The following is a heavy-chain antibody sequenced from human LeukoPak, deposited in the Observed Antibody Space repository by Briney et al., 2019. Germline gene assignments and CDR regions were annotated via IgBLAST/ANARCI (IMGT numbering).Heavy chain of an antibody. J-gene: IGHJ4*02. D-gene: IGHD3-22*01. CDR1: GFTFSSYW. CDR3: ARPRYYYDSSGYFDY. CDR2: IKQDGGEK. Sequence: PGGSLRLSCAASGFTFSSYWMSWVRQAPGKGLEWVANIKQDGGEKYYMDSVKGRSTISRDNAKNSLYLQMNSLRAEDTAVYYCARPRYYYDSSGYFDYWGQGTLVTVSS. V-gene: IGHV3-7*01.